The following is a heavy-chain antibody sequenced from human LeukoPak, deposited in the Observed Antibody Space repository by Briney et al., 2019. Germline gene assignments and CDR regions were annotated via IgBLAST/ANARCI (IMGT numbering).Heavy chain of an antibody. D-gene: IGHD3-22*01. V-gene: IGHV4-59*08. CDR3: ARVSPFYDSGGYEVYGMDV. J-gene: IGHJ6*02. Sequence: SETLSLTCTVSGGSISSYYWSWIRQPPGKGLEWIGYIYYSGGTNYNPSLKSRVTISLETSKNQFSLKLSSVTAGDTAVYYCARVSPFYDSGGYEVYGMDVWGQGTTVTVSS. CDR2: IYYSGGT. CDR1: GGSISSYY.